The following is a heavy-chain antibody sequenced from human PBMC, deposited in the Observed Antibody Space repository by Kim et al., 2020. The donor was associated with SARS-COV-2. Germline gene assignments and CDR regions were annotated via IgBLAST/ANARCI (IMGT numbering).Heavy chain of an antibody. D-gene: IGHD3-3*01. CDR3: ARGLRFLEWYPDY. CDR2: IDPSDSYT. V-gene: IGHV5-10-1*01. J-gene: IGHJ4*02. Sequence: GESLKISCKGSGYSFTSYWISWVRQMPGKGLEWMGRIDPSDSYTNYSPSFQGHVTISADKSISTAYLQWSSLKASDTAMYYCARGLRFLEWYPDYWGQGTLVTVSS. CDR1: GYSFTSYW.